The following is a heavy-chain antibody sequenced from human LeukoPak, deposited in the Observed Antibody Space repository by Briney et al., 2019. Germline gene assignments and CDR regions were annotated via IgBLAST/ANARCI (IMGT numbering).Heavy chain of an antibody. D-gene: IGHD3-22*01. J-gene: IGHJ4*02. Sequence: GASVKVSCKASGGTFSSYAISWVRQAPGQGLEWMGGIIPIFGTANYAQKFQGRVTITADESTSTAYMELSSLRSEDTAVYYCAGTRYYYDSSGYWYDYWGQGTLVTVSS. CDR3: AGTRYYYDSSGYWYDY. CDR1: GGTFSSYA. V-gene: IGHV1-69*13. CDR2: IIPIFGTA.